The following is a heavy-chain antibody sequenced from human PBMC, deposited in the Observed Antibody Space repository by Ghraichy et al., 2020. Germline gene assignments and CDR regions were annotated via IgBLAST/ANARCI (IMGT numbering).Heavy chain of an antibody. Sequence: GGSLRLSCAASGFTFSSYGMHWVRQAPGKGLEWVAVISYDESNKYYADSVKGRFTISRDNSKNTLYLQMNSLRAEDTAVYYCAKTQWLSEYYFDYWGQGTLVTVSS. CDR2: ISYDESNK. CDR3: AKTQWLSEYYFDY. V-gene: IGHV3-30*18. D-gene: IGHD3-22*01. CDR1: GFTFSSYG. J-gene: IGHJ4*02.